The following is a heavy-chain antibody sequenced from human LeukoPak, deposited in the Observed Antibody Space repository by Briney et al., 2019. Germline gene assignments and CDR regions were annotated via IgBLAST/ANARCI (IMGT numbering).Heavy chain of an antibody. Sequence: GGSLRLSCAASEFTFNHYAMSWVRQAPGKGLEWVSSISGSGGSTSYADSVKGRFTISRDNSKNTLYLQMNSLRAEDTAIYYCARVAGTKCFDYWGQGTLVTVSS. CDR2: ISGSGGST. J-gene: IGHJ4*02. D-gene: IGHD6-19*01. CDR3: ARVAGTKCFDY. CDR1: EFTFNHYA. V-gene: IGHV3-23*01.